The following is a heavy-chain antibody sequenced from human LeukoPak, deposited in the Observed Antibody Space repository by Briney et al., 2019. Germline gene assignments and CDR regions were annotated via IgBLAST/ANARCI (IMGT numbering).Heavy chain of an antibody. V-gene: IGHV1-46*01. CDR2: INPNGGST. D-gene: IGHD5-18*01. CDR1: GYTCTSYY. J-gene: IGHJ4*02. CDR3: ARAAGDSYGYRYFFDY. Sequence: ASVKVSCKASGYTCTSYYIHWVRQAPGQGLEWMGLINPNGGSTSYARKFQGRVTMTRDTSTSTVYMELSSLRSEDTAVYYCARAAGDSYGYRYFFDYWDQGTLVTVSS.